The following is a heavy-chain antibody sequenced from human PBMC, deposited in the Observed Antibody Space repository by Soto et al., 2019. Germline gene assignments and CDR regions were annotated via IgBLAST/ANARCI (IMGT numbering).Heavy chain of an antibody. Sequence: EVQLLESGGGLVQPGGSLRLSCAASRLTFSRYAMSWVRQAPGKGLEWVSGISGRGDSTYYADSVKGRSTISRDNSNNTLLLQMNNRRAEDTAVYYCAKAFYREEDGYNSFDYWGQGTLVTVSS. CDR1: RLTFSRYA. J-gene: IGHJ4*02. V-gene: IGHV3-23*01. D-gene: IGHD5-12*01. CDR2: ISGRGDST. CDR3: AKAFYREEDGYNSFDY.